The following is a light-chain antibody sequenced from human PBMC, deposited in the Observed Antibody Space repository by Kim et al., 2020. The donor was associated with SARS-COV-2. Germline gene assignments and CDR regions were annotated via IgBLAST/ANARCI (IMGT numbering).Light chain of an antibody. CDR2: TNN. Sequence: ELTQPPSASGTPGQRVTISCSGSSSNIGNDYVYWYQHLPGTAPKLLIYTNNQRPSGVPDRFSGSKSGTSASLAISGLQSEDEADYYCVTWDASLSGWVFGGGTKLTVL. J-gene: IGLJ3*02. CDR1: SSNIGNDY. V-gene: IGLV1-47*01. CDR3: VTWDASLSGWV.